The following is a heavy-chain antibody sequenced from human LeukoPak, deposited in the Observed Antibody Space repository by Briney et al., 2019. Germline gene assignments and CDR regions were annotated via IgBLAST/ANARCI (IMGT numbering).Heavy chain of an antibody. CDR1: GFTFSSYS. D-gene: IGHD2-21*02. CDR2: ISSSSSDI. CDR3: AKGDAYCGGDCYPD. V-gene: IGHV3-21*04. Sequence: KPGGSLRVSCAASGFTFSSYSMNWGRQAPGKGLGWVSSISSSSSDIYYADSVKGRFTISRDNAKNSLYLQMNSLRAEDTAVYYCAKGDAYCGGDCYPDWGQGTLVTVSS. J-gene: IGHJ4*02.